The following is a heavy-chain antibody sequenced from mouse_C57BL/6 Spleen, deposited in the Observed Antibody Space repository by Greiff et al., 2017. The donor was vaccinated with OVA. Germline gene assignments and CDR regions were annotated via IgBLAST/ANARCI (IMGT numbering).Heavy chain of an antibody. CDR1: GYTFTSYW. V-gene: IGHV1-55*01. Sequence: QVQLQQPGAELVKPGASVKMSCKASGYTFTSYWITWVKQRPGQGLEWIGDIYPGSGSTNYNEKFKSKATLTVDTSSSTAYMQLSSLTSEDSAVYYCARHITTVPKGHFDDWGQGTTLTVSS. CDR2: IYPGSGST. J-gene: IGHJ2*01. D-gene: IGHD1-1*01. CDR3: ARHITTVPKGHFDD.